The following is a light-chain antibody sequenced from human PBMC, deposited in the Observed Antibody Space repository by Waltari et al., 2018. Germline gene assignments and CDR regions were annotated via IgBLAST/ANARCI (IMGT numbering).Light chain of an antibody. Sequence: IVLTQSPGTLSWSLGATATLSCRASQTVRTTYLALYHQKPGQAPTLLIYGASSRATGIPDRFSGSGSGTDFSLTISSLEPEDFAVYYCQQYDISPLTFGGGTKVEIK. CDR3: QQYDISPLT. J-gene: IGKJ4*01. CDR2: GAS. CDR1: QTVRTTY. V-gene: IGKV3-20*01.